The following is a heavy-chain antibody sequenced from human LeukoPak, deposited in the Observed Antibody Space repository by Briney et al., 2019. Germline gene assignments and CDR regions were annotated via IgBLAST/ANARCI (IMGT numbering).Heavy chain of an antibody. J-gene: IGHJ4*02. D-gene: IGHD6-19*01. CDR3: ARPARIAVAGTLDY. V-gene: IGHV3-33*01. CDR1: GFTFSSYG. Sequence: PGGSLRLSCAASGFTFSSYGMHWVRQAPGKGLEWVAVIWYDGSNKYYADSVKGRFTISRDNSKNTLYLQINSLRAEDTAVYYCARPARIAVAGTLDYWGQGTLVTVSS. CDR2: IWYDGSNK.